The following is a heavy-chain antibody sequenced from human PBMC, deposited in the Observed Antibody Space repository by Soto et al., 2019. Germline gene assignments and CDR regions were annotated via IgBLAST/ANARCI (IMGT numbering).Heavy chain of an antibody. V-gene: IGHV1-2*02. CDR3: ARQLAYCGGDCYTEPIDS. Sequence: QAQLVQSGAEVKKPGASVKVSCKTSGYTFTAYYIHWVRQAPGQGLEWVGWINPKTGDTKYAQKFQGRVTMTGDTSITTAYMELGRPRSDDTAVYYCARQLAYCGGDCYTEPIDSWGQGTLVTVSS. J-gene: IGHJ4*02. CDR1: GYTFTAYY. CDR2: INPKTGDT. D-gene: IGHD2-21*02.